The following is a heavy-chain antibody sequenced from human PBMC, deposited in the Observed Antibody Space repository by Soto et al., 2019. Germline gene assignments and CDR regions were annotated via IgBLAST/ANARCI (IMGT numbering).Heavy chain of an antibody. CDR1: GYTFTSYD. V-gene: IGHV1-8*01. CDR2: MNPNSGNT. Sequence: ASVKVSCKASGYTFTSYDINWVRQATGQGLEWMGWMNPNSGNTGYAQKFQGRVTMTRNTSISTAYMELSSPRSEDTAVYYCARGRGYYDSSGYNWFDPWGQGTLVTVSS. CDR3: ARGRGYYDSSGYNWFDP. J-gene: IGHJ5*02. D-gene: IGHD3-22*01.